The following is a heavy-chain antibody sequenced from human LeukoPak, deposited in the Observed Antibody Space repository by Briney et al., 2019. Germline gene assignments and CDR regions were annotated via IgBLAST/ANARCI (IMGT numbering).Heavy chain of an antibody. CDR3: ARDVSYYYGSGIDY. V-gene: IGHV1-69*04. J-gene: IGHJ4*02. CDR2: IIPILGIA. D-gene: IGHD3-10*01. Sequence: SVKVSCKASGGTFSSYAINWVRQAPGQGLEWMGRIIPILGIANYAQKFQGRVTITADKSTSTAYMELSSLRSEDTAVYYCARDVSYYYGSGIDYWGQGTLVTVSS. CDR1: GGTFSSYA.